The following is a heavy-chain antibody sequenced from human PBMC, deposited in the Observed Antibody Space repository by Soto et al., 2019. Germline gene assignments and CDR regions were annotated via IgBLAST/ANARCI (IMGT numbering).Heavy chain of an antibody. V-gene: IGHV3-21*06. CDR3: ARESEDLTSNFDY. CDR2: ISSTTNYI. Sequence: GGSLRLSCAASGFTFTRYSMNWVRQAPGKGLEWVSSISSTTNYIYYGDSMRGRFTISRDNAKTSLYLEMNSLRAEDTAVYYCARESEDLTSNFDYWGQGTLVTVSS. CDR1: GFTFTRYS. J-gene: IGHJ4*02.